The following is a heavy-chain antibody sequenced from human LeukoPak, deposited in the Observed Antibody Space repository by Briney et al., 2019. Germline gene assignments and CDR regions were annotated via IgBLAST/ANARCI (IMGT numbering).Heavy chain of an antibody. J-gene: IGHJ3*02. CDR3: ASPTVTTGWHDAFDI. V-gene: IGHV4-30-4*08. D-gene: IGHD4-17*01. Sequence: SETLSLTCTVSGGSISSGDYYWSWIRQPPGKGLEWIGYIYYSGSTYYNPFLKSRVTISVDTSKNQFSLKLSSVTAADTAVYYCASPTVTTGWHDAFDIWGQGTMVTVSS. CDR2: IYYSGST. CDR1: GGSISSGDYY.